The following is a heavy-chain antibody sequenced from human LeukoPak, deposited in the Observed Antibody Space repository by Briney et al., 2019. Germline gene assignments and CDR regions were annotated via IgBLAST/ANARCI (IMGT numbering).Heavy chain of an antibody. V-gene: IGHV4-59*08. CDR2: IYYSGST. Sequence: PSETLSLTCTVSGGSISSYYWSWIRQPPGKGLEWIGYIYYSGSTNYNPSLKSRVTISVDTSKNQFSLKLRSVTAADTAVYYCARHVVPAAIPCFDPWGQRTLVTVSS. D-gene: IGHD2-2*02. CDR1: GGSISSYY. J-gene: IGHJ5*02. CDR3: ARHVVPAAIPCFDP.